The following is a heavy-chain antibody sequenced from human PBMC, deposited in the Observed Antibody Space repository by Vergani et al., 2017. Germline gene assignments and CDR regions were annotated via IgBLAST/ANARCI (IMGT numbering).Heavy chain of an antibody. D-gene: IGHD2-21*02. CDR1: GFTFSSYA. Sequence: EVQLLESGGGLVQPGGSLRLSCAASGFTFSSYAMSWVRQAPGKGLKWVSAISGSGGSTYYADSVKGRFTISRDNSKNTLYLQMNSLRAEDTAVYYCARGIVVVTSRFHYWGQGTLVTVSS. J-gene: IGHJ4*02. CDR3: ARGIVVVTSRFHY. CDR2: ISGSGGST. V-gene: IGHV3-23*01.